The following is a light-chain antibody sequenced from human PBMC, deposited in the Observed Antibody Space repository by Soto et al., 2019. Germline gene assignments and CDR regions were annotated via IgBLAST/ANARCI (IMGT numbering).Light chain of an antibody. CDR3: QQYNSYAT. J-gene: IGKJ2*01. Sequence: DIQLTQSPSTLSASVGDRVTITCRASQSISSWLAWFQQKPGKAPKVLVFDASSLESGVPSRFSGSGSGTEFTLTISSLQPDDSAMYYCQQYNSYATFGQGTKLEIK. CDR1: QSISSW. CDR2: DAS. V-gene: IGKV1-5*01.